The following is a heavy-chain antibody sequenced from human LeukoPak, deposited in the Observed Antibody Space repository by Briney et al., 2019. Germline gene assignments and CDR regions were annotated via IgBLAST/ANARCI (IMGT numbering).Heavy chain of an antibody. Sequence: GGSLRLSCAASGLTFWMSWVRQAPGKGLEWVSGISTSGGSSSYADSVKGRFTISRDDPRNTLYMQMNSLRAENTALYYCAIMHPYYDGSGYWVQWGQGTLVTVSS. V-gene: IGHV3-23*01. CDR1: GLTFW. J-gene: IGHJ4*02. CDR3: AIMHPYYDGSGYWVQ. CDR2: ISTSGGSS. D-gene: IGHD3-22*01.